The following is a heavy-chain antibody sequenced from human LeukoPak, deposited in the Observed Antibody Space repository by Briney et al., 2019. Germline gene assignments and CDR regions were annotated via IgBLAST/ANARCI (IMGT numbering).Heavy chain of an antibody. CDR1: GYTLTELS. J-gene: IGHJ4*02. D-gene: IGHD3-22*01. CDR3: ATDLDSSGYTN. Sequence: ASVKVTCKVSGYTLTELSMHWVRQAPGKGLEWMGGFDPEDGETIYAQKFQGRVTMTEDTSTDTAYMELSSLRSEDTAVYYCATDLDSSGYTNWCQGTLVTVSS. CDR2: FDPEDGET. V-gene: IGHV1-24*01.